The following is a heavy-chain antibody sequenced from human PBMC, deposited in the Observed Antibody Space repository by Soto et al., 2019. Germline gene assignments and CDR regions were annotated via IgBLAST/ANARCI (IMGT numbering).Heavy chain of an antibody. CDR3: AKDTERSTVTPHNFDY. J-gene: IGHJ4*02. CDR1: GFTFSSYA. D-gene: IGHD4-17*01. V-gene: IGHV3-23*01. CDR2: ISGSGGST. Sequence: GGSLRLSCAASGFTFSSYAMSWVRQAPGKGLEWVSAISGSGGSTYYADSVKGRFTISRDNSKNTLYLQMNSLRAEDTAVYYCAKDTERSTVTPHNFDYWGQGTLVTVSS.